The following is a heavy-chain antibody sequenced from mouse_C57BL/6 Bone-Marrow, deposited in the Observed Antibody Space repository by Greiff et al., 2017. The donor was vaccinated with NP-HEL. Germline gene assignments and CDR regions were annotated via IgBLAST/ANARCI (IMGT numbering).Heavy chain of an antibody. CDR1: GYAFSSSW. CDR2: IYPGDGDT. V-gene: IGHV1-82*01. CDR3: ARKGSRGYFDV. J-gene: IGHJ1*03. Sequence: VQVVESGPELVKPGASVKISCKASGYAFSSSWMNWVKQRPGKGLEWIGRIYPGDGDTNYNGTFKGKATLTADKSSSTAYMQLSSLTSEDSAVYFCARKGSRGYFDVWGTGTTVTVSS. D-gene: IGHD1-1*01.